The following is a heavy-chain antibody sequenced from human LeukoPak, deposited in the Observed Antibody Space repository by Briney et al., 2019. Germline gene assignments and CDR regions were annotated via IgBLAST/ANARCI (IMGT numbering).Heavy chain of an antibody. CDR1: GYTFTGYY. J-gene: IGHJ3*02. D-gene: IGHD3-22*01. CDR3: AREVPPDSSGYSQDALDI. CDR2: INPNSGGT. Sequence: ASVKVSCKASGYTFTGYYIHWVRQAPGQGLEWMGWINPNSGGTNYAQKFQGRVTMTRDTSISTAYMDLSMLRSDDTAFYYCAREVPPDSSGYSQDALDIWGQGTMVTVSS. V-gene: IGHV1-2*02.